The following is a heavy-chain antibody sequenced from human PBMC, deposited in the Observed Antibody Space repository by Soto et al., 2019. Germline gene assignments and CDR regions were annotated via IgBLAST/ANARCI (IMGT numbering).Heavy chain of an antibody. D-gene: IGHD6-13*01. CDR2: IRSKAYGGTT. Sequence: GESLKISCTASGFTFGDYAMSWFRQAPGKGLEWVGFIRSKAYGGTTEYAASVKGRFTISRDDSKSIAYLQMNSLKTEDTAVYYCTRDSSSWDYYYYYMDVWGKGTTVTVSS. V-gene: IGHV3-49*03. CDR1: GFTFGDYA. J-gene: IGHJ6*03. CDR3: TRDSSSWDYYYYYMDV.